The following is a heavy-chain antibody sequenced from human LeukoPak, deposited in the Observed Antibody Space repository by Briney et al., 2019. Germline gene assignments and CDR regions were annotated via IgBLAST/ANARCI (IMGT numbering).Heavy chain of an antibody. CDR1: GYTFITYY. CDR2: INPSGGST. CDR3: ARELRATVVTPGYFDC. V-gene: IGHV1-46*03. Sequence: GASVKVSCKASGYTFITYYMHWVRQAPGQGFEWMGIINPSGGSTSYAQKFQGRVTMTRDTSTSTVYMELSSLRSEDTAVYYCARELRATVVTPGYFDCWGQGTLVTVSS. J-gene: IGHJ4*02. D-gene: IGHD4-23*01.